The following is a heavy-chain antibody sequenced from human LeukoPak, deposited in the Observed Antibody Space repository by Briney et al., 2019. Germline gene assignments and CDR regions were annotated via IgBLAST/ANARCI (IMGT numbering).Heavy chain of an antibody. J-gene: IGHJ4*02. CDR2: IYHSGST. Sequence: SETLSLTCTVSGYSISSGYYWGWIRQPPGKGLEWIGSIYHSGSTYYNPSLKSRVTISVDTSKNQFSLKLSSVTAADTAVYYCARGRGDSSSPLDYWGQGTLVTVSS. D-gene: IGHD6-13*01. CDR3: ARGRGDSSSPLDY. V-gene: IGHV4-38-2*02. CDR1: GYSISSGYY.